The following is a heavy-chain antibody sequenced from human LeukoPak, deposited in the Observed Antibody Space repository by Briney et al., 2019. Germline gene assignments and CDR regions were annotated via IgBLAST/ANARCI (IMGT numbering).Heavy chain of an antibody. J-gene: IGHJ4*02. CDR3: ARDLAYDSSGYYY. D-gene: IGHD3-22*01. V-gene: IGHV3-30*04. CDR2: MSYDGSNK. CDR1: GFTFSSYA. Sequence: SGRSLRLSCAASGFTFSSYAMHWVRQAPGKGLEWVAVMSYDGSNKYYADSVKGRFTISRDNSKNTPYLQMNSLRAEDTAVYYCARDLAYDSSGYYYWGQGTLVTVSS.